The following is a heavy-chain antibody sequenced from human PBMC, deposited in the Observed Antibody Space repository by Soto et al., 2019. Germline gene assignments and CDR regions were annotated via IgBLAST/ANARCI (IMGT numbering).Heavy chain of an antibody. CDR1: GGSISSSSYY. D-gene: IGHD4-17*01. J-gene: IGHJ6*02. Sequence: SETLSLTCTVSGGSISSSSYYWGWIRQPPGKGLEWIGSIYYSGSTYYNPSLKSRVTISVDTSKNQFSLKLSSVAAADTAVYYCASLDYGDYVDYYYGMDVWGQGTTVTVSS. CDR2: IYYSGST. V-gene: IGHV4-39*01. CDR3: ASLDYGDYVDYYYGMDV.